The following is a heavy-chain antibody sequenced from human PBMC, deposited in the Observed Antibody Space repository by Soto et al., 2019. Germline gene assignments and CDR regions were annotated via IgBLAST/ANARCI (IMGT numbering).Heavy chain of an antibody. J-gene: IGHJ3*02. CDR2: IVVGSGNT. V-gene: IGHV1-58*01. CDR3: AIMVVAARVGAFDI. Sequence: GASVKVSCKASGFTFTSSAVQWVRQARGQRLEWIGWIVVGSGNTNYAQKFQERVTITRDMSTSTAYMELSSLRSEDTAVYYCAIMVVAARVGAFDIWGQGTMVTVSS. D-gene: IGHD2-15*01. CDR1: GFTFTSSA.